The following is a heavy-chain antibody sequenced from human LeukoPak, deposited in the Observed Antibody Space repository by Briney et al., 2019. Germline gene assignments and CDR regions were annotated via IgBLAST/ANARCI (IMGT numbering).Heavy chain of an antibody. CDR3: AKDGLRLGELSFGYFDY. V-gene: IGHV3-23*01. CDR1: GFTFSSYA. Sequence: PGGSLRLSCAASGFTFSSYAMSWVRQAPGKGLEWVSAISGSGGSTYHADSVKGRFTISRDNSKNTLYLQMNSLRAEDTAVYYCAKDGLRLGELSFGYFDYWGQGTLVTVSS. CDR2: ISGSGGST. J-gene: IGHJ4*02. D-gene: IGHD3-16*02.